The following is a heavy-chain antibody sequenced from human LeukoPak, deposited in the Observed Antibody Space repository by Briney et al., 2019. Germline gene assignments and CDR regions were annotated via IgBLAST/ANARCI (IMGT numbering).Heavy chain of an antibody. J-gene: IGHJ6*03. CDR2: IYTSGST. V-gene: IGHV4-61*02. Sequence: SETLSLTCTVSGGSISSGSYYWSWIRQPAGKGLEWIGRIYTSGSTKYNPSLKSRVTISVDTSKNQFSLKLSSVTAADTAVYYCARGDSAMIVPNYYYMDVWGKGTTVTISS. D-gene: IGHD3-22*01. CDR3: ARGDSAMIVPNYYYMDV. CDR1: GGSISSGSYY.